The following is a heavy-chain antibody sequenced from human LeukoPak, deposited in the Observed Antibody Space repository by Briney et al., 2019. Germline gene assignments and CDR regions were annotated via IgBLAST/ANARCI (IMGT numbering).Heavy chain of an antibody. D-gene: IGHD1-1*01. Sequence: GGSLRLSCAGSGFTFSNYGMHWVRQAPGKGLEWVTLIRYDGSNKYYADSVKGRFTISRDNAKNSLYLQMNSLRAEDTAVYYCAREVGDWNDAALRGAWGKNWFDPWGQGTLVTVSS. V-gene: IGHV3-30*02. J-gene: IGHJ5*02. CDR3: AREVGDWNDAALRGAWGKNWFDP. CDR1: GFTFSNYG. CDR2: IRYDGSNK.